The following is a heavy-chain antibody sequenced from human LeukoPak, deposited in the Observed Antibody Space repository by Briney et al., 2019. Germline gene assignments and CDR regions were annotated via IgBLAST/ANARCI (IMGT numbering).Heavy chain of an antibody. CDR2: IYTSGST. Sequence: SETLSLTCAVSGGSISTYYWSWIRQPAGKGLEWIGRIYTSGSTNYNPSLKSRVTMSVDTSKNQFSLKLSSVTAADTAVYYCARGARYYGSGSYYTRSGTATGFDPWGQGTLVTVSS. D-gene: IGHD3-10*01. V-gene: IGHV4-4*07. J-gene: IGHJ5*02. CDR3: ARGARYYGSGSYYTRSGTATGFDP. CDR1: GGSISTYY.